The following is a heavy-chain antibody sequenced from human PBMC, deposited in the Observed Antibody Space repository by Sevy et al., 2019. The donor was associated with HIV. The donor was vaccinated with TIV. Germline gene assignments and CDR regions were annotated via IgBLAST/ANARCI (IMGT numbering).Heavy chain of an antibody. CDR2: ISGSSSYI. J-gene: IGHJ4*02. Sequence: GESLKISCAASGFTFNIYSMNWVRQAPGKGLEWVSSISGSSSYIFYADSVKGRFTISRDNAKNSLYLQMNSLRAEDTAMYYCARGRGDPRADCFDYWGQGTLVTVSS. D-gene: IGHD2-21*02. CDR3: ARGRGDPRADCFDY. V-gene: IGHV3-21*01. CDR1: GFTFNIYS.